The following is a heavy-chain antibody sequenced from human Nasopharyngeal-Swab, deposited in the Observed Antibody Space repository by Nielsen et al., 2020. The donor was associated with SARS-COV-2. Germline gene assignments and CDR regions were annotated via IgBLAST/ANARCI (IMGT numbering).Heavy chain of an antibody. CDR3: ARESPAGDAFDI. V-gene: IGHV4-59*01. J-gene: IGHJ3*02. D-gene: IGHD1-14*01. CDR2: IYYSGST. Sequence: WIRQPPGKGLEWIGYIYYSGSTNYNPSLKSRVTISVDTSKNQFSLKLSSVTAADTAVYYCARESPAGDAFDIWGQGTMVTV.